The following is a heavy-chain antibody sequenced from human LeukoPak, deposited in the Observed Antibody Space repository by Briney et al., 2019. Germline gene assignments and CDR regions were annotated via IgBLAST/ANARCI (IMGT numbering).Heavy chain of an antibody. CDR1: GYTFIGYY. CDR2: INPNSGGT. Sequence: ASVKVSCKASGYTFIGYYMHWVRQAPEQGLEWMGWINPNSGGTNYAQKFQGRVTTTRDRSISTAYMELSRLRSDDTAVYYCAKDHTIRSFDSWGQGTLVTVSS. J-gene: IGHJ4*02. CDR3: AKDHTIRSFDS. D-gene: IGHD1-14*01. V-gene: IGHV1-2*02.